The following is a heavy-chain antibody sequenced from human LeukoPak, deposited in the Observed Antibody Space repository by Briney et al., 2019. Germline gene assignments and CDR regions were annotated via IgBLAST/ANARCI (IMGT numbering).Heavy chain of an antibody. V-gene: IGHV1-18*01. CDR1: GHTFTSYG. J-gene: IGHJ4*02. CDR3: ARDETGSSSSWDFDY. D-gene: IGHD6-13*01. Sequence: ASVKVSCKASGHTFTSYGISWVRQAPGQGLEWMGWISAYNGNTNYAQKLQGRVTMTTDTSTSTAYMELSSLRSEDTAVYYCARDETGSSSSWDFDYWGQGTLVTVSS. CDR2: ISAYNGNT.